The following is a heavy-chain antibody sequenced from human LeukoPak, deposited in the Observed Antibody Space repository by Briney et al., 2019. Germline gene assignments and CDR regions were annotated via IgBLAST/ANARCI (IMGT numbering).Heavy chain of an antibody. J-gene: IGHJ3*02. D-gene: IGHD4-23*01. Sequence: PSETLSLTCTVSGASISDTAWSWVRQPAGRGLEWIGRVFSSGATLYNPSFNGRVSMSVDASKKQVSLKVTPVTVADTAVYYCARDDKGYYGGRWTAFDIWGQGTVVTVSS. CDR3: ARDDKGYYGGRWTAFDI. CDR1: GASISDTA. V-gene: IGHV4-4*07. CDR2: VFSSGAT.